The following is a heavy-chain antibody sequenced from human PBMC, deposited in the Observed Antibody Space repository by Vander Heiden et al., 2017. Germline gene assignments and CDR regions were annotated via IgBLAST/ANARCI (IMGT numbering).Heavy chain of an antibody. CDR1: GCTFTKSS. V-gene: IGHV1-58*01. J-gene: IGHJ6*02. Sequence: QVQLVQSGPEVMKPGTSVKISCKASGCTFTKSSGQWGRQPRRLPLEWVGWLVVGSGETTYSQKFQERVSVTWDMSTSTVYMELRSLRAEDTAMYYCALVGYDVWGQGTTVTVSS. CDR2: LVVGSGET. CDR3: ALVGYDV. D-gene: IGHD5-18*01.